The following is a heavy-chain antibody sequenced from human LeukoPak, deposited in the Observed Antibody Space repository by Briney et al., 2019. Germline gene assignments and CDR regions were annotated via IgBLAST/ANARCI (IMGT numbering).Heavy chain of an antibody. Sequence: GGSLRLSCEVSGFPFTLYNMNWVRQAPGKGLEWLSFISSSTNTIYYADSVKGRFTISRDNAKNSLYLQMNGLGAEDTAVYYCARVSLSSGCLSNWGQGTLVTVS. J-gene: IGHJ4*02. D-gene: IGHD6-19*01. CDR2: ISSSTNTI. CDR3: ARVSLSSGCLSN. CDR1: GFPFTLYN. V-gene: IGHV3-48*04.